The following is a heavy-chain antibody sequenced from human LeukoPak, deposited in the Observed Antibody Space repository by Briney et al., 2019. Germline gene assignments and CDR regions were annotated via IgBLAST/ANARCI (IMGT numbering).Heavy chain of an antibody. V-gene: IGHV3-23*01. CDR3: AKGQRSCGGGRCELFDS. Sequence: GGSLRLSCTASGFTFSRYTMSWVRQAPGKGLEWVSGISGSDGDTFYAESVKGRFTISRDNSKNMVYLQMNSLRAEDTAVYYCAKGQRSCGGGRCELFDSWGQGTLVTVSS. J-gene: IGHJ4*02. CDR1: GFTFSRYT. CDR2: ISGSDGDT. D-gene: IGHD2-15*01.